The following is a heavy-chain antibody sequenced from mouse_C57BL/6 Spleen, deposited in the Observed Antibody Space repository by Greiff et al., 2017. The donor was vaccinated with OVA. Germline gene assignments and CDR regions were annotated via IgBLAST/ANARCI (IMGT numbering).Heavy chain of an antibody. Sequence: QVHVKQPGAELVKPGASVKLSCKASGYTFTSYWMQWVKQRPGQGLEWIGEIDPSDSYTNYNQKFKGKATLTVDTSSSTAYMQLSSLTSEDSAVYYCARRGITVVATADYWGQGTTLTVSS. CDR2: IDPSDSYT. J-gene: IGHJ2*01. D-gene: IGHD1-1*01. V-gene: IGHV1-50*01. CDR3: ARRGITVVATADY. CDR1: GYTFTSYW.